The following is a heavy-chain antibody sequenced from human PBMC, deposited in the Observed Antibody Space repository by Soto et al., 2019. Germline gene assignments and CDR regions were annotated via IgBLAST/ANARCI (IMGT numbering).Heavy chain of an antibody. D-gene: IGHD5-12*01. Sequence: QVQLVQSGAEVKKPGASVKVSCEVSGYTLTEFSMHWVRQAPGKGLEWMGGFDPEDGETIYAQKFQGRVTMTEDTSTDTAYMELSSLRSEDTAVYYCATAGGYIVATMDYYYYGMDVWGQGTTVTVSS. CDR1: GYTLTEFS. CDR3: ATAGGYIVATMDYYYYGMDV. V-gene: IGHV1-24*01. CDR2: FDPEDGET. J-gene: IGHJ6*02.